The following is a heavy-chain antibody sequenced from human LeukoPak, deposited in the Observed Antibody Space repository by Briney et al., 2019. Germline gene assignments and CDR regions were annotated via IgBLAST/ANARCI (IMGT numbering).Heavy chain of an antibody. V-gene: IGHV4-34*01. D-gene: IGHD2-21*02. J-gene: IGHJ5*02. CDR3: ARDCGGDCYGTLGFDP. CDR2: IYYSGST. CDR1: GGSFSGYY. Sequence: SETLSLTCAVYGGSFSGYYWSWIRQPPGRGLEWIGSIYYSGSTYYNPSLKSRVTISVDTSKNQFSLKLSSVTAADTAVYYCARDCGGDCYGTLGFDPWGQGTLVTVSS.